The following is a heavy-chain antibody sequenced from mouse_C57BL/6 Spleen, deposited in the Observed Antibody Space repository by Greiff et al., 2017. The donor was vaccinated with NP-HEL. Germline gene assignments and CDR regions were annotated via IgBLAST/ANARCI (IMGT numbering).Heavy chain of an antibody. CDR1: GFTFSSYA. CDR3: ARDLGVVGPFAY. D-gene: IGHD1-1*01. J-gene: IGHJ3*01. V-gene: IGHV5-4*01. CDR2: ISDGGSYT. Sequence: DVMLVESGGGLVKPGGSLKLSCAASGFTFSSYAMSWVRQTPEKRLEWVATISDGGSYTYYPDNVKGRFTISRDNAKNNLYLQMSHLKSEDTAMYYCARDLGVVGPFAYWGQGTLVTVSA.